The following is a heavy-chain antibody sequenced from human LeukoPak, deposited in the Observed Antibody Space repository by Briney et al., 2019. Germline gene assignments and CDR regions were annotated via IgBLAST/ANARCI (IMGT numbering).Heavy chain of an antibody. CDR3: ARANRDPWYFDL. CDR1: GDSISTYY. D-gene: IGHD5-24*01. CDR2: IYSSGNT. Sequence: SETLSLTCTVSGDSISTYYWSWIQQPAGKGLEWIGRIYSSGNTNYNPSLKSRVTMSVDTSKNQFSLKLSSVTAADTAVYSCARANRDPWYFDLWGRGTLVTVSS. V-gene: IGHV4-4*07. J-gene: IGHJ2*01.